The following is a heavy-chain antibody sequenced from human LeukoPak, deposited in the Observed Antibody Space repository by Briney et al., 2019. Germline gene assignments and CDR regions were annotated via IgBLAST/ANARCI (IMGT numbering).Heavy chain of an antibody. CDR2: IKQDGSEK. Sequence: GGSLRLSCAASGFSFSNHWMSWVRQAPGKGLEWVANIKQDGSEKYYVDSVKGRFTISRDNAKNSLYLQMNSLRAEDTAVYYCARSLRWAFDYWGQGTLVTVSS. J-gene: IGHJ4*02. D-gene: IGHD2-15*01. CDR3: ARSLRWAFDY. CDR1: GFSFSNHW. V-gene: IGHV3-7*01.